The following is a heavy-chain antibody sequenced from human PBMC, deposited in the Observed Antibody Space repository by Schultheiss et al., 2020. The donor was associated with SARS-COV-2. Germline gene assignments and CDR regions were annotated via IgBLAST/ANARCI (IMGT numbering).Heavy chain of an antibody. D-gene: IGHD1-26*01. Sequence: SETLSLTCTVSGGSISSYYWSWIRQPPGKGLEWIGYIYYSGSTNYNPSLKSRVTISRDTSKKQFSLRLSSVTATDTAVYYCARVDGSSSYYYYGMDVWGQGTTVTVSS. CDR2: IYYSGST. V-gene: IGHV4-59*12. CDR3: ARVDGSSSYYYYGMDV. CDR1: GGSISSYY. J-gene: IGHJ6*02.